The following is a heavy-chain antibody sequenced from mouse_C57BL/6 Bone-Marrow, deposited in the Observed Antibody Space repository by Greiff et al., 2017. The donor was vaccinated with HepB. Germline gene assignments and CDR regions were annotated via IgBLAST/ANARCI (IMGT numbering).Heavy chain of an antibody. J-gene: IGHJ4*01. V-gene: IGHV1-19*01. CDR1: GYTFTDYY. CDR2: INPYNGGT. Sequence: SGPVLVKPGASVKMSCKTSGYTFTDYYMNWVKQSHGKSLEWIGVINPYNGGTSYNQKFKGKATLTVDKSSSTAYMELNSLTSEDSAVYYCARKLDSSGFFYAMDYWGQGTSVTVSS. D-gene: IGHD3-2*02. CDR3: ARKLDSSGFFYAMDY.